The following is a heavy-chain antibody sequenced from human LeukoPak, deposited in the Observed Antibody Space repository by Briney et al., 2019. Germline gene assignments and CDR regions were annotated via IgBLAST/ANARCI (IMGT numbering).Heavy chain of an antibody. CDR2: IYYSGST. Sequence: SETLSLTCTVSGGSISSGGYYWSWIRQHPGKGLEWIGYIYYSGSTYYNPSLKSRVTISVDTSKNQFSLKLSSVTAADTAVYYCARVSRVVPAAISSYYYGMDVWGQGATVTVSS. D-gene: IGHD2-2*01. V-gene: IGHV4-31*03. CDR1: GGSISSGGYY. CDR3: ARVSRVVPAAISSYYYGMDV. J-gene: IGHJ6*02.